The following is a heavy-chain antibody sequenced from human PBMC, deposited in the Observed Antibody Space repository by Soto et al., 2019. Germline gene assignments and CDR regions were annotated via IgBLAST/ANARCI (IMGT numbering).Heavy chain of an antibody. J-gene: IGHJ4*02. CDR3: VRTISY. Sequence: EVQLVASGGGLIQPGGSLRLSCAASGFAVNSNYMSWVRQAPGKGLEWVSVIYGGGPTLYSGSVKGRFTISRDNSKNTVFLQMNILRAEDTAVYYCVRTISYWGQGTRVIVSS. CDR1: GFAVNSNY. V-gene: IGHV3-53*01. CDR2: IYGGGPT.